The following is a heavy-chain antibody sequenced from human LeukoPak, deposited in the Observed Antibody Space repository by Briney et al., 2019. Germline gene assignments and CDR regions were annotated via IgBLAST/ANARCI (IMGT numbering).Heavy chain of an antibody. J-gene: IGHJ4*02. CDR3: AREGDIVVVPAASPFDY. Sequence: GRSLRLSCAASGFTFSSYGMHWVRQAPGKGLEWVAVISYDGSNKYYADSVKGRFTISRDNSKNTLYLQMNSLRAEDTAVYYCAREGDIVVVPAASPFDYWGQGTLVTVSS. CDR2: ISYDGSNK. CDR1: GFTFSSYG. V-gene: IGHV3-30*03. D-gene: IGHD2-2*01.